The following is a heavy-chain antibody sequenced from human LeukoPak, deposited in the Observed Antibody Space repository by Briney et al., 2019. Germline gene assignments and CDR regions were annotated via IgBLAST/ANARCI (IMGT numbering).Heavy chain of an antibody. Sequence: HPGGSLRLSCAASGFTFSNYWMPWVRQAPGKGLEWVSRINERATIISYADSVKGRFTISRENARNTLYLQMNSLTAEDTAVYYCVRDLILVWTPGDDFDHWGQGTLVTVSS. CDR1: GFTFSNYW. CDR3: VRDLILVWTPGDDFDH. J-gene: IGHJ4*02. V-gene: IGHV3-74*01. D-gene: IGHD3-16*01. CDR2: INERATII.